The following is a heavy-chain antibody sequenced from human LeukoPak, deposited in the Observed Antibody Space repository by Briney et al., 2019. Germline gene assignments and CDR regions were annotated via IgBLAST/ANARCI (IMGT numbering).Heavy chain of an antibody. CDR2: IASNRGTK. J-gene: IGHJ4*02. V-gene: IGHV3-64*02. CDR3: AREYCTTNNCYNWGLGY. CDR1: GFSFNTYT. D-gene: IGHD2-2*02. Sequence: GGSLRLSCAASGFSFNTYTMRWVRHGPGKGLEHVSGIASNRGTKYYADSVRGRFTISTDNFKNTVYLQMDSLRTEDMAVYYCAREYCTTNNCYNWGLGYWGQGTLVTVSS.